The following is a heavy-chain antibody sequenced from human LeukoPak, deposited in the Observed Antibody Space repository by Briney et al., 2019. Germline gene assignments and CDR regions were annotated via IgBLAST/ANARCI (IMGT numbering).Heavy chain of an antibody. V-gene: IGHV4-34*01. CDR3: ASSVGSTDY. CDR1: GESLSKYY. Sequence: NLSETLSLTCAVYGESLSKYYWTWIRQSPGKGLEWIGEINHRGSTNLNPSLKSRVTLSVDTSKHQFSLKLTSVTAADVAVYYCASSVGSTDYWGQGTLVTVSS. CDR2: INHRGST. D-gene: IGHD1-26*01. J-gene: IGHJ4*02.